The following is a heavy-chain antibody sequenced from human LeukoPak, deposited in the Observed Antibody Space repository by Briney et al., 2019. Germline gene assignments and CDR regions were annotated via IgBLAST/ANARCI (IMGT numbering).Heavy chain of an antibody. CDR3: AREFDSSGYSVIWDAFDI. V-gene: IGHV7-4-1*02. J-gene: IGHJ3*02. D-gene: IGHD3-22*01. CDR2: INTNTGNP. CDR1: GYTFTSYA. Sequence: ASVKVSCKASGYTFTSYAMNWVRQAPGQGLEWMGWINTNTGNPTYAQGFTGRFVFSLDTSVSTAYLQISSLKAEDTTVYYCAREFDSSGYSVIWDAFDIWGQGTMVTVSS.